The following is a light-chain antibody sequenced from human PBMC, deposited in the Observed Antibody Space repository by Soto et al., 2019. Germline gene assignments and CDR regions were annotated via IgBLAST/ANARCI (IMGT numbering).Light chain of an antibody. Sequence: DIHMAQSPSTMSESAVDRVTICCRASQSISSWLAWYQQKPGQAPKLLIYDASTLEGGVPSRFSGSGSGTEFTLTSTSVQPDDFATYYCQQYNTSSRTFGQGTKV. CDR2: DAS. V-gene: IGKV1-5*01. CDR3: QQYNTSSRT. J-gene: IGKJ1*01. CDR1: QSISSW.